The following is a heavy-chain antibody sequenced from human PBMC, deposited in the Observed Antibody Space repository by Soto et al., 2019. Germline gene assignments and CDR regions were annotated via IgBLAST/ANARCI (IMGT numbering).Heavy chain of an antibody. CDR2: INHSGST. V-gene: IGHV4-34*01. CDR3: ARTPSYGTPYCDY. D-gene: IGHD4-17*01. J-gene: IGHJ4*02. Sequence: PSETLSLTCAVYGGSFSGYHWSWIRQPPGKGLEWIGEINHSGSTNYNPSLKSRVTISVDTSKNQFSLKLSSVTAADAAVYYCARTPSYGTPYCDYWGQGTLVTVSS. CDR1: GGSFSGYH.